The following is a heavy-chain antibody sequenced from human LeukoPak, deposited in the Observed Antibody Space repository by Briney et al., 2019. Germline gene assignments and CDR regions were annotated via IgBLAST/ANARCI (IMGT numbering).Heavy chain of an antibody. J-gene: IGHJ4*02. D-gene: IGHD1-7*01. CDR3: ARGPRGTGTDFDY. CDR2: IYYSGST. Sequence: PSETLSLTCTVSGGSISSGGYYWSWIRQHPGKGLEWIGYIYYSGSTYYNPSLKSRVTISVDTSKNQFSLKLSSVTAADTAVYYCARGPRGTGTDFDYWGQGTLVTVSS. CDR1: GGSISSGGYY. V-gene: IGHV4-31*03.